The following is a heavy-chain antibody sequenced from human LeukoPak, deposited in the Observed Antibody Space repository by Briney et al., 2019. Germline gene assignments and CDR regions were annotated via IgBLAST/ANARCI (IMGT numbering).Heavy chain of an antibody. V-gene: IGHV4-59*01. CDR2: IYYSGST. CDR1: GGSISSYY. D-gene: IGHD6-13*01. CDR3: ARDVHSSSWYYFDY. Sequence: PSETLSLTCTVSGGSISSYYWNWIRQPPGKGLEWIGYIYYSGSTNYNPSLKSRVTMSVDTSKNQFSLKLSSVTAADTAVYYCARDVHSSSWYYFDYWGQGTLVTVSS. J-gene: IGHJ4*02.